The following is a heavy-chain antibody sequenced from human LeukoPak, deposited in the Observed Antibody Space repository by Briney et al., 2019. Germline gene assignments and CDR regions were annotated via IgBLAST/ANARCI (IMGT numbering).Heavy chain of an antibody. V-gene: IGHV5-51*01. CDR2: IYPGDSDA. Sequence: PGESLKISCKGSGYSFNTYWIGWVRQMPGKGLEWMGIIYPGDSDARYSPSFQGQVTISADKSINTAYPQWSSLKASDTAMYYCARHGSGTYYIPPNWFDPWGQGTLVTVSS. J-gene: IGHJ5*02. CDR1: GYSFNTYW. D-gene: IGHD3-10*01. CDR3: ARHGSGTYYIPPNWFDP.